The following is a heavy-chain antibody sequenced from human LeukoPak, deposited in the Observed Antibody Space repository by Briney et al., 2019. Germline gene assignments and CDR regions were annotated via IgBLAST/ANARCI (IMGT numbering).Heavy chain of an antibody. CDR2: ISYDGSNK. V-gene: IGHV3-30-3*01. D-gene: IGHD3-22*01. CDR3: ARDDKITMIVVGIKAPVDY. J-gene: IGHJ4*02. CDR1: GFTFSSYA. Sequence: GGSLRLSCAASGFTFSSYAMHWVRQAPGKGLEWVAVISYDGSNKYYADSVKGRFTISRDNSKNTLYLQMNSLRAEDTAVYYCARDDKITMIVVGIKAPVDYWGQGTLVTVSS.